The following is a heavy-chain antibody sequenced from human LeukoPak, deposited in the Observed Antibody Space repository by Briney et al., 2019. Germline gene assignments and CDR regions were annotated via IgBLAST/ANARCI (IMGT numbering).Heavy chain of an antibody. V-gene: IGHV3-23*01. CDR2: ISGSGGST. D-gene: IGHD5-18*01. Sequence: GGSLRLSCAASGFTFSSYAMSWVRQAPGKGLEWVSAISGSGGSTYYADSVKGRFTISRDNSKNTLYLQMNSLKTEDTAVYYCTTDLERVQLWFEYYYYYYMDVWGKGTTVTISS. CDR3: TTDLERVQLWFEYYYYYYMDV. CDR1: GFTFSSYA. J-gene: IGHJ6*03.